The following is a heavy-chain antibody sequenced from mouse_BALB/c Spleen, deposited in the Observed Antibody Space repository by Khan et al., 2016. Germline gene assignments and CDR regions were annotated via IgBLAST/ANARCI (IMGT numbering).Heavy chain of an antibody. V-gene: IGHV1-80*01. Sequence: QVRLQQSGAELVRPGSSVKISCKASGYAFSSYWMNWVKQRPGQGLEWIGQIYPGDGDIYYNGKFKGKVTLTADKSSSTAYMQLSSLTSEDSAVYFCARGTPLVNWGQGTLVTVSA. J-gene: IGHJ3*01. CDR2: IYPGDGDI. D-gene: IGHD2-14*01. CDR3: ARGTPLVN. CDR1: GYAFSSYW.